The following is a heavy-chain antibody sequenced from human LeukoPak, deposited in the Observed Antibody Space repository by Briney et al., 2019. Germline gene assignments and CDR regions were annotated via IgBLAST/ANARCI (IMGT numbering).Heavy chain of an antibody. CDR1: GFTFSGAW. V-gene: IGHV3-7*01. D-gene: IGHD7-27*01. Sequence: GGSLRLSCTASGFTFSGAWMTWVRQAPGKGLEWVANIREDGTEKNYVDSVKGRFTISRDNAKNSLFLQMSNLRADDTAIYYCARHVGISFWGQGTLVTVSS. CDR2: IREDGTEK. J-gene: IGHJ4*02. CDR3: ARHVGISF.